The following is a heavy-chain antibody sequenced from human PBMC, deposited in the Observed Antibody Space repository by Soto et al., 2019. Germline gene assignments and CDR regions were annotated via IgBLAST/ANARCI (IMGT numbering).Heavy chain of an antibody. CDR3: ATSYGAGYRAFDY. CDR2: VNPILSMS. CDR1: CDTFSFYP. J-gene: IGHJ4*02. V-gene: IGHV1-69*02. D-gene: IGHD3-16*01. Sequence: QVQLVQSGAELTKPGSSVKVSCKASCDTFSFYPINWVRQAPGLGLEWMGRVNPILSMSNYAQKFQGRVTMTADKSTSTAYMELRSLRAEDTAFYYCATSYGAGYRAFDYWGQGALVTVSS.